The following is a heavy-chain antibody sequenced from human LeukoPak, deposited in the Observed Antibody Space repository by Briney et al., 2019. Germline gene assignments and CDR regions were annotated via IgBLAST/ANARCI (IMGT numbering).Heavy chain of an antibody. CDR1: GFTFSSYW. D-gene: IGHD1-14*01. J-gene: IGHJ4*02. CDR3: VRGNPIDF. Sequence: GGSLRLSCAASGFTFSSYWMHWVRQVPGKGPVWVSRINADGSSTYYADSVKGRFTISRDNAKNTLFLQMNSLRGEDTAVYYCVRGNPIDFWGQGTLVTVSS. V-gene: IGHV3-74*01. CDR2: INADGSST.